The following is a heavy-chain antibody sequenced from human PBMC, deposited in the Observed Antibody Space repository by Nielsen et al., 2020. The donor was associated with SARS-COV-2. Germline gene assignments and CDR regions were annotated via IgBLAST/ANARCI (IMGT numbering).Heavy chain of an antibody. CDR2: IIPIFGTA. V-gene: IGHV1-69*06. Sequence: SVKVSCKASGGTFSSYAISWVRQAPGQGLEWMGGIIPIFGTANYAQKFQGRVTITADKSTSTAYMELSSLRSEDTAVYYCAREYGSGNYAFDYWGQGTTVTVSS. J-gene: IGHJ4*03. D-gene: IGHD3-10*01. CDR1: GGTFSSYA. CDR3: AREYGSGNYAFDY.